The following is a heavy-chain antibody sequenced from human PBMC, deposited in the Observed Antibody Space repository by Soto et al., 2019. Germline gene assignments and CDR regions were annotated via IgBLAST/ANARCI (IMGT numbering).Heavy chain of an antibody. V-gene: IGHV4-31*03. CDR2: IYYSGST. D-gene: IGHD2-15*01. CDR3: ARDRRVAATHYYYYGMDV. J-gene: IGHJ6*02. CDR1: GGSISSSGYY. Sequence: SETLSLTCTVSGGSISSSGYYWSWIRQHPGKGLEWIGYIYYSGSTYYNPSLKSRVTISVDTSKNQFSLKLSSVTAADTAVYYCARDRRVAATHYYYYGMDVWGQGTTVTVSS.